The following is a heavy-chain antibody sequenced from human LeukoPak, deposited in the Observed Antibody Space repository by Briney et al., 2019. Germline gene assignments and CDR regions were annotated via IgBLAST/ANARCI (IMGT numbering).Heavy chain of an antibody. Sequence: PGGSLRLSCAASGFTFSGSAMHWVRQASGKGLEWVGRIRSKANSYATAYAASVKGRFTISRDDSKNTAYLQMNSLKTEDTAVYYCTRALYSGYDFHAFNIWGQGTMVAVSS. J-gene: IGHJ3*02. CDR1: GFTFSGSA. V-gene: IGHV3-73*01. CDR2: IRSKANSYAT. CDR3: TRALYSGYDFHAFNI. D-gene: IGHD5-12*01.